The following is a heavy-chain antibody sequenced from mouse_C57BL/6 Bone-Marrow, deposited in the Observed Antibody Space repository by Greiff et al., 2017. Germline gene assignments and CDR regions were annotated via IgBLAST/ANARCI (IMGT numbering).Heavy chain of an antibody. Sequence: EVTLVESGGDLVKPGGSLKLSCAASGFTFSSYGMSWVRQTPDKRLEWVATISSGGSYTYYPDRVKGRFTISRDNAKNTLYLQIISLKSEDTDMYYCADFLDYWGQGTTLTVSS. CDR3: ADFLDY. CDR2: ISSGGSYT. V-gene: IGHV5-6*01. CDR1: GFTFSSYG. J-gene: IGHJ2*01.